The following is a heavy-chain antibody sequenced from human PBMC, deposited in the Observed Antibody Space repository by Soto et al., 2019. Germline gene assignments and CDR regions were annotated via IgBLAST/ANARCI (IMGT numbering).Heavy chain of an antibody. J-gene: IGHJ6*02. Sequence: GGSMRLSCEASGFTISSFSMNWVRPAPGKGLEWVSSISSSSSYIYYADSVKGRFTISRDSSKNSLYLQMNSLRAEDTAVYFCARDKLDINMAAGFYYYYGMDVWGQGTTVTVSS. D-gene: IGHD6-13*01. CDR1: GFTISSFS. CDR3: ARDKLDINMAAGFYYYYGMDV. CDR2: ISSSSSYI. V-gene: IGHV3-21*01.